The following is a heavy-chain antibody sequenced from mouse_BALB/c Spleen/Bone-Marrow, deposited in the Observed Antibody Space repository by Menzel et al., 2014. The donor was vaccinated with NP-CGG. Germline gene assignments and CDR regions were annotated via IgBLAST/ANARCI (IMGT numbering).Heavy chain of an antibody. J-gene: IGHJ2*01. CDR2: ILPGSGST. V-gene: IGHV1-9*01. CDR1: GYTFSSYW. Sequence: QVQLQQPGAELMKPGASVKISCKATGYTFSSYWIEWVKQRPGHGLEWIGEILPGSGSTNYNEKFKGKATFTADTSSNTAYMQLSSLTSEGSAVYYCARGDYFDYWGQGTTLTVSS. CDR3: ARGDYFDY.